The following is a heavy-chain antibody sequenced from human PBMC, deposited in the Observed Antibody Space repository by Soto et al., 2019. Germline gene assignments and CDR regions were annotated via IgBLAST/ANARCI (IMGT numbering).Heavy chain of an antibody. CDR3: APRYCSSTSCYPY. Sequence: GSLRLSCAASGFTFSDYWMNWVRQAPGKGLEWVASIKYDGAEKSYVDSVKGRFTISRDNPKNSVYLQMDSLRAEDTAVYYCAPRYCSSTSCYPYWGQGTLVTVSS. V-gene: IGHV3-7*05. J-gene: IGHJ4*02. CDR2: IKYDGAEK. CDR1: GFTFSDYW. D-gene: IGHD2-2*01.